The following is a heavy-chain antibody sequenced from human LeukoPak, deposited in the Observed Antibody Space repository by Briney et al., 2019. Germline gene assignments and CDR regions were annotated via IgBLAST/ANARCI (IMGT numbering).Heavy chain of an antibody. V-gene: IGHV3-33*06. J-gene: IGHJ4*02. CDR2: IWHDGSNK. CDR1: GFTFSNYG. Sequence: GRSLRLSCAASGFTFSNYGMHWVRQGPGKGLEWVAAIWHDGSNKYYADSVKGRFTISRDDSRNTVYLQMNNLRAEDTAVYYCANNFDYWGRGTLVTVSS. CDR3: ANNFDY.